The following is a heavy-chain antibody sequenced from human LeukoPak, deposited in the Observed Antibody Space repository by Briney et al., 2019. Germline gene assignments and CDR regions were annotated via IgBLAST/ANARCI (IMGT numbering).Heavy chain of an antibody. J-gene: IGHJ5*02. D-gene: IGHD2-15*01. CDR1: GGSISSSSYY. CDR3: VRDGGFYYTASPNSWFDP. Sequence: EPSETLSLTCTVSGGSISSSSYYRGWIRQPPGKGLEWIGSIYYSGSPYYNPSLKSRVTMSVDTPNNHFSLRLSSVTAADTAVYYCVRDGGFYYTASPNSWFDPWGQGTLVTVSS. CDR2: IYYSGSP. V-gene: IGHV4-39*07.